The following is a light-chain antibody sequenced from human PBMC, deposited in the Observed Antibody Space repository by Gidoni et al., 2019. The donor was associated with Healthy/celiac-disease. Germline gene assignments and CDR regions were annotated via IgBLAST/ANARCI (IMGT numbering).Light chain of an antibody. V-gene: IGKV1-39*01. J-gene: IGKJ2*03. CDR2: AAS. CDR1: QSISSY. CDR3: QQSDSTPRS. Sequence: DIQMTQSPSSLSASVGDRVTITCPTSQSISSYLNWYQQKPGKAPKLLIYAASSWQSGVPSRFSGSGSGTDFTLTISSLQPEDFATYYCQQSDSTPRSFGQGTKLEIK.